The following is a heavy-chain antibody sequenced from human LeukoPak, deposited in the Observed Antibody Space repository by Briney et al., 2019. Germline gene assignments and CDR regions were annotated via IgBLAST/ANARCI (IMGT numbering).Heavy chain of an antibody. V-gene: IGHV5-51*01. CDR3: ARLDYYDSSGYYRSGLLFDY. CDR2: IYPGDSDT. CDR1: GYSFTYYW. Sequence: GESLKISCQGSGYSFTYYWIGWVRQTPGKGLEWMGIIYPGDSDTRYSPSVQGQVTISADKSISTAYLQWSSLKASDTAMYYCARLDYYDSSGYYRSGLLFDYWGQGTLDTVSS. J-gene: IGHJ4*02. D-gene: IGHD3-22*01.